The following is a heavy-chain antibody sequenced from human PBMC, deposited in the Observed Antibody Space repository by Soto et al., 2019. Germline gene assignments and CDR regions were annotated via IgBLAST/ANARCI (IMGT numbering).Heavy chain of an antibody. J-gene: IGHJ4*02. Sequence: PGESLKISCKGSGYSFAGYWITWVRQKPGKGLEWIGRIDPSDSQTYYSPSFRGHVTISATKSITTVFLQWSSLRASDTAMYYCARQIYDSATGTNFQYYFDSWGQGTPVTVSS. CDR3: ARQIYDSATGTNFQYYFDS. CDR1: GYSFAGYW. V-gene: IGHV5-10-1*01. D-gene: IGHD2-8*01. CDR2: IDPSDSQT.